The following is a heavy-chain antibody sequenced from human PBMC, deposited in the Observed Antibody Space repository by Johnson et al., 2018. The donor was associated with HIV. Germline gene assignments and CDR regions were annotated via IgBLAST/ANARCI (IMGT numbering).Heavy chain of an antibody. CDR3: ARVGLTGAQTGDAFDI. D-gene: IGHD7-27*01. Sequence: QVQLVESGGGVVQPWGSLRLSCAASGFTFSDYGMHWVRQAPGKGLEWVSFIHYDGTNKYSPDSVKGRFTISRDNSKNTVYLQMNRLRPEDTAVYYCARVGLTGAQTGDAFDIWGQGTMVTVSS. CDR1: GFTFSDYG. CDR2: IHYDGTNK. V-gene: IGHV3-30*02. J-gene: IGHJ3*02.